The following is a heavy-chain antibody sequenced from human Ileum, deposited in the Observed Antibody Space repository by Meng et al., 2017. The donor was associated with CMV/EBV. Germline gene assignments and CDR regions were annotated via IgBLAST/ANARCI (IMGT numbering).Heavy chain of an antibody. CDR2: TWYGSKWYY. CDR1: DSVSISTES. CDR3: TYGWPLKY. Sequence: QLQLHQSGPGLVKPSQTLSLTCAGDSVSISTESWNWIRQSPSRGLEWLGRTWYGSKWYYEYAVSVKSRITIIPDTSQNQISLQLNSVTPDDTAVYYCTYGWPLKYWGQGSLVTVPS. D-gene: IGHD3-10*01. V-gene: IGHV6-1*01. J-gene: IGHJ4*02.